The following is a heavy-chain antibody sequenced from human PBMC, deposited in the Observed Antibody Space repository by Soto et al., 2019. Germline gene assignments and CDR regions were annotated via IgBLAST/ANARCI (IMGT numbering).Heavy chain of an antibody. CDR3: ARFLGFWSGEGYYFDY. CDR1: GGSFSGYY. J-gene: IGHJ4*02. CDR2: INHSGST. Sequence: PSETLSLTCAVDGGSFSGYYWSWIRQPPGKGLEWIGEINHSGSTNYNPSLKSRVTISVDTSKNQFSLKLSSVTAADTAVYYCARFLGFWSGEGYYFDYWGQGTLVTVSS. D-gene: IGHD3-3*01. V-gene: IGHV4-34*01.